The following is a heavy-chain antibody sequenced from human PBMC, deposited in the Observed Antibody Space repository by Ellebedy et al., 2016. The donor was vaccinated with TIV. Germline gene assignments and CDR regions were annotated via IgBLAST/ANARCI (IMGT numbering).Heavy chain of an antibody. D-gene: IGHD3-22*01. CDR2: ISRSGSTI. CDR3: ARDGYYYDSSGYPDYGIDY. V-gene: IGHV3-11*04. J-gene: IGHJ4*02. CDR1: GFTFSGYY. Sequence: GESLKISCAASGFTFSGYYMSWIRQAPGKALESVSYISRSGSTIYYADSVKGRFTISRDYAKNSLYLQMNSLRDDDTAVYYCARDGYYYDSSGYPDYGIDYWGQGTLVTVSS.